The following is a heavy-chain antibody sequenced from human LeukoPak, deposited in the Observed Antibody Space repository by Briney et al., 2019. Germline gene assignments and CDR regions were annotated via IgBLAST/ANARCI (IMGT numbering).Heavy chain of an antibody. V-gene: IGHV4-59*01. CDR2: IYYSGST. D-gene: IGHD1-26*01. CDR3: ARSDSGSNYYFDY. J-gene: IGHJ4*02. CDR1: GGSISSYY. Sequence: NTSETLSLTCTVSGGSISSYYWSWIRQPPGKGLEWIGYIYYSGSTNYNPSLKSRVTISVDTSKNQFSLKLSSVTAADTAVYYCARSDSGSNYYFDYWGQGTLVTVSS.